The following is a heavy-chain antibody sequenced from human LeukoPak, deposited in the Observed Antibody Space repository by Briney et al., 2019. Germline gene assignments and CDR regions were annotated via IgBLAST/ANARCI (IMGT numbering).Heavy chain of an antibody. Sequence: PGGSLRLYCAASGFSFSSYGMHWVRQAPGKGLEWVAVIWYDGSKKYNADSMKGRFTISRDNSKNTLYLQMNSLRGEDTAVYYCAKGVGLEGAGHFDPCGQGTVVTVSS. CDR2: IWYDGSKK. CDR3: AKGVGLEGAGHFDP. V-gene: IGHV3-33*06. D-gene: IGHD6-13*01. CDR1: GFSFSSYG. J-gene: IGHJ5*02.